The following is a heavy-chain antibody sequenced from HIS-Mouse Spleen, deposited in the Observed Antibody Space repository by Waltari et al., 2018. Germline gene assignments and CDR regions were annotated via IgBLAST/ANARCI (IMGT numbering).Heavy chain of an antibody. CDR2: ISWNSGSI. Sequence: EVQLVESGGGLVQPGRSLRLSCAASGFTFDDYAMHWVRQAPGKGLEWVSGISWNSGSIGYADSVNGRFTISRDNAKNYLYLQMNSLRAEDTALYYCAKDKYSSSSDAFDIWGQGTMVTVSS. J-gene: IGHJ3*02. CDR3: AKDKYSSSSDAFDI. V-gene: IGHV3-9*01. CDR1: GFTFDDYA. D-gene: IGHD6-6*01.